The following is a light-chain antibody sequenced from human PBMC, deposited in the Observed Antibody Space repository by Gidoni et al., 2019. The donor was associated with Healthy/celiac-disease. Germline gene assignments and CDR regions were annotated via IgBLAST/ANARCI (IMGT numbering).Light chain of an antibody. V-gene: IGKV3-11*01. Sequence: EIVLTQPPATLSLSPGERATLSCRASQSVSSYLAWYQQKPGQAPRLLIYDASNRATGIPARFSGSGSGTDFTLTISSLEPEDFAVYYCQQRSNWPPSITFXQXTRLEIK. CDR3: QQRSNWPPSIT. J-gene: IGKJ5*01. CDR2: DAS. CDR1: QSVSSY.